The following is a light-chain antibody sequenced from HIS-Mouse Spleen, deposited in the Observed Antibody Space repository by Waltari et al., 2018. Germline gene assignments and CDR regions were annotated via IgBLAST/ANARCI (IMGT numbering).Light chain of an antibody. CDR1: ALPKKY. V-gene: IGLV3-10*01. CDR3: YSTDSSGNHRV. J-gene: IGLJ2*01. CDR2: EGS. Sequence: SYELTQPPSVSVSPGQTARITCSGDALPKKYAYWYQQKSGQAPVLVIYEGSKRPSGILGGCFSFSSGTMATLTISGAQVEDEADYYCYSTDSSGNHRVVGGETKLTVL.